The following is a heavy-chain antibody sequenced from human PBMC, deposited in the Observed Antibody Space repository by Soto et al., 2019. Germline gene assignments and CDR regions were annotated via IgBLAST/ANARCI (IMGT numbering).Heavy chain of an antibody. CDR2: IIPIFGTA. CDR3: ARGEYSGYDLFDY. CDR1: GGTFSSYA. D-gene: IGHD5-12*01. Sequence: SVKVSCKASGGTFSSYAISWVRQAPGQGLEWMGWIIPIFGTANYAQKFQGRVTITADESTSTAYMELSSLRPEDTAVYYCARGEYSGYDLFDYWGQGPLVTVSS. J-gene: IGHJ4*02. V-gene: IGHV1-69*13.